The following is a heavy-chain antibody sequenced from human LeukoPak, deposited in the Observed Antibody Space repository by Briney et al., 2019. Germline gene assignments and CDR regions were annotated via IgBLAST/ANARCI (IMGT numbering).Heavy chain of an antibody. J-gene: IGHJ4*02. CDR3: AKDYYGSGSSYYDY. D-gene: IGHD3-10*01. V-gene: IGHV3-11*01. CDR2: ISDNGKTI. Sequence: GGSLRLSCEASTSNFNYYYMNWIRQVPGKGLERLSYISDNGKTIFYADSVKGRFTISRDNAGKSLFLQMNSLRVEDTAVYYCAKDYYGSGSSYYDYWGQGTLVTVSS. CDR1: TSNFNYYY.